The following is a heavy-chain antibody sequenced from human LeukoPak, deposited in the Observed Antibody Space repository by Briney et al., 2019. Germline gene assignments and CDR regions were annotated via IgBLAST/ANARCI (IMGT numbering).Heavy chain of an antibody. V-gene: IGHV1-69*13. CDR1: GGTFSSYA. D-gene: IGHD2-15*01. J-gene: IGHJ3*02. CDR3: ARDCSGGSCYPGTFDI. CDR2: IIPIFGTA. Sequence: SVTVSCKASGGTFSSYAISWVRQAPGQGLEWMGGIIPIFGTANYAQKFQGRVTITADESTSTAYMELSSLRSEDTAVYYCARDCSGGSCYPGTFDIWGQGTMVTVSS.